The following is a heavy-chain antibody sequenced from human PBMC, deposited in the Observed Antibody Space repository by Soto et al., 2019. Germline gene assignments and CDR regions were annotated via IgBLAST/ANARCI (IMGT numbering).Heavy chain of an antibody. CDR2: IYYSGST. J-gene: IGHJ4*02. CDR1: GDSMTSNSYF. CDR3: ARKVAAGIGNFDY. V-gene: IGHV4-39*01. Sequence: PSETLSLTCTVSGDSMTSNSYFWAWIRQPPGKGLEWIGSIYYSGSTYYNPSLKSRVTISVDTSKNQFSLKLSSVTAADTAVYYCARKVAAGIGNFDYWGQGTLVTVSS. D-gene: IGHD6-13*01.